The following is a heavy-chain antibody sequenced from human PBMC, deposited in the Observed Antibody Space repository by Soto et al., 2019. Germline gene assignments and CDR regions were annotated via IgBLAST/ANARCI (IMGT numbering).Heavy chain of an antibody. Sequence: ETLSLTCTVSGGSISSYYWSWIRQPPGKGLEWIGYIYYSGSTNYNPSLKSRVTISVDTSKNQFSLKLSSVTAADTAVYYCARDHGYYGSGSYYNDIWGQGTLVTVSS. V-gene: IGHV4-59*01. D-gene: IGHD3-10*01. CDR2: IYYSGST. CDR3: ARDHGYYGSGSYYNDI. CDR1: GGSISSYY. J-gene: IGHJ4*02.